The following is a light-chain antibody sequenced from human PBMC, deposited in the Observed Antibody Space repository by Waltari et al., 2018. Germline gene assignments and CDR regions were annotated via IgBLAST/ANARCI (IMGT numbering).Light chain of an antibody. CDR1: ALPMQY. V-gene: IGLV3-25*03. Sequence: SYELTQPPSVSVSPGQTARITCSGDALPMQYDYWFRQKPGQAPVLVIYKDSERPSGIPERFSGFSSGTTITLTISGVQAEDEAEYYCQSPYNSGTQGVFGGGTKLTVL. CDR2: KDS. CDR3: QSPYNSGTQGV. J-gene: IGLJ3*02.